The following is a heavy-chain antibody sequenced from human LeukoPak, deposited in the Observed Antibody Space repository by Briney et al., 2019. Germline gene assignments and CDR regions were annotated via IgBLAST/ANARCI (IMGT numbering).Heavy chain of an antibody. J-gene: IGHJ3*02. CDR3: AKDIWRWAFDI. Sequence: PGGSLRLSCAGSGFSMSGNAMSWVRQAPGKGLEWVSAIEGAVEKTHYADSVKGRFTIPRDKSMNTLYLQMNSLRAEDTAIYFCAKDIWRWAFDIWGQGTMVTVSS. CDR1: GFSMSGNA. V-gene: IGHV3-23*01. CDR2: IEGAVEKT. D-gene: IGHD5-24*01.